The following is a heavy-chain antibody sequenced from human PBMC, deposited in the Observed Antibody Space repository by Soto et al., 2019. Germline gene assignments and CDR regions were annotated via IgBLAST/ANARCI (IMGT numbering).Heavy chain of an antibody. CDR3: ARGPSSGRPFDY. CDR1: GGSISSGGYS. Sequence: SETLSLTCAVSGGSISSGGYSWSWIRQPPGKGLEWIGYIYHSGSTYYNPSLKSRVTISVDRSKNQFSLKLSSVTAADTAVYYCARGPSSGRPFDYWGQGTLVTVSS. CDR2: IYHSGST. J-gene: IGHJ4*02. V-gene: IGHV4-30-2*01. D-gene: IGHD3-22*01.